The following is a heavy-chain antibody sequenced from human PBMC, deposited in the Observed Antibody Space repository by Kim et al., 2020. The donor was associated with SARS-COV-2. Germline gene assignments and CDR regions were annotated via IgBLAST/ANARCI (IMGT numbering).Heavy chain of an antibody. D-gene: IGHD5-12*01. CDR1: GFTFSSYA. V-gene: IGHV3-30*04. J-gene: IGHJ4*02. CDR3: ARGGYSGYDYFDY. CDR2: ISYDGSNK. Sequence: GGSLRLSCAASGFTFSSYAMHWVRQAPGKGLEWVAVISYDGSNKYYADSVKGRFTISRDNSKNTLYLQMNSLRAEDTAVYYCARGGYSGYDYFDYWGQGT.